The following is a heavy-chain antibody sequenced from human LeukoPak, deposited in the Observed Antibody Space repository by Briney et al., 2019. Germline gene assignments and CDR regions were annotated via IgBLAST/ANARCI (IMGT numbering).Heavy chain of an antibody. D-gene: IGHD5-24*01. Sequence: GGSLRLSCAASGFTFSSYGMHWVRQAPGKGLEWVAVIWYDGSNKYYADSVKGRFTISRDNSKNTLYLQMNSLRAEDTAVYYCARAYKPLRDGYNDAFDIWGQGTMVTVSS. CDR1: GFTFSSYG. J-gene: IGHJ3*02. V-gene: IGHV3-33*01. CDR3: ARAYKPLRDGYNDAFDI. CDR2: IWYDGSNK.